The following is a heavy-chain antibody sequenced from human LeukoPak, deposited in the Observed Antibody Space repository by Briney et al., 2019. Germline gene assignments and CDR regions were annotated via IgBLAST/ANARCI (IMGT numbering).Heavy chain of an antibody. J-gene: IGHJ4*02. CDR3: ARGYSYGCFDY. CDR1: GGTFSSYA. CDR2: IIPIFGTA. D-gene: IGHD5-18*01. V-gene: IGHV1-69*06. Sequence: ASVKVSCKASGGTFSSYAISWVRQAPGQGLEWMGGIIPIFGTANYAQKFQGRVTITADKSTSTAYMELSSLRSEDMAVYYCARGYSYGCFDYWGQGTLVTVSS.